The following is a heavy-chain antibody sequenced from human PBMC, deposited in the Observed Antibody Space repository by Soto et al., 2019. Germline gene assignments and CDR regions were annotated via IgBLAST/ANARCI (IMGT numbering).Heavy chain of an antibody. V-gene: IGHV1-18*01. D-gene: IGHD2-2*01. CDR2: ISAYNGNT. Sequence: QVQLVQSGAEVKKPGASVKVSCKASGYTFTNYGISWVRQAPGQGLEWMGWISAYNGNTNYAQKLQGRVTMTTDTSTRTGYMELRSLRSDDKAVYYCARVGDCSSTSCRYYYYYGMDVWGQGTTVTVSS. J-gene: IGHJ6*02. CDR1: GYTFTNYG. CDR3: ARVGDCSSTSCRYYYYYGMDV.